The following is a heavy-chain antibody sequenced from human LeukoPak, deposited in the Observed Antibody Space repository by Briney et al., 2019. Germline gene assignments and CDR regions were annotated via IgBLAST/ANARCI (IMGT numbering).Heavy chain of an antibody. Sequence: GGSLRLSCSASGFTFSSYGMHWVRQAPGKGLEWVAVISYDGSNKYYADSVKGRFTISRDNSKNTLYLQMNSLRAEDTAVYYCAKNAAGLNHYYYYGMDVWGQGTTVTVSS. CDR2: ISYDGSNK. V-gene: IGHV3-30*18. D-gene: IGHD6-13*01. J-gene: IGHJ6*02. CDR1: GFTFSSYG. CDR3: AKNAAGLNHYYYYGMDV.